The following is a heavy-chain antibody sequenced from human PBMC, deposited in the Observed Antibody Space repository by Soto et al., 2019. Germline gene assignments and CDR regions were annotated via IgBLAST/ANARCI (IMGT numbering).Heavy chain of an antibody. CDR1: GFTFSSYG. D-gene: IGHD3-22*01. CDR2: ISYDGSNK. J-gene: IGHJ6*02. V-gene: IGHV3-30*18. Sequence: GGSLRLSCAASGFTFSSYGMHWVRQAPGKGLEWVAVISYDGSNKYYADSVKGRFTISRDNSKNTLYLQMNSLRAEDTAVYYCAKVRVSSCYYYYYYGMDVWGQGTTVTVSS. CDR3: AKVRVSSCYYYYYYGMDV.